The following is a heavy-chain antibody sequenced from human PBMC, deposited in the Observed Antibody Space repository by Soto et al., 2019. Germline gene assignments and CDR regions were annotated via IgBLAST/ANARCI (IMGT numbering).Heavy chain of an antibody. J-gene: IGHJ6*02. V-gene: IGHV1-58*02. D-gene: IGHD6-13*01. CDR2: IVVGSGNK. Sequence: QMQLVQSEPEVKKPGTSVKVSCKASGFTLTSSAMQWVRQARGQRLAWIGWIVVGSGNKNYAQKFQERVTITRDMSTSSAYIELSSLVADDTVVYYCAAGHRSWLDYYYYCGMDVCVQGTTVTVSS. CDR3: AAGHRSWLDYYYYCGMDV. CDR1: GFTLTSSA.